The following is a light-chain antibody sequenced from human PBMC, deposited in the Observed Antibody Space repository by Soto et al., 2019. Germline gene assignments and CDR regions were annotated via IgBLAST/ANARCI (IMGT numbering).Light chain of an antibody. Sequence: SYELTQLPSVSVAPGQTATITCGGNDIGGKSVHWYQQRPGQAPVVVVYDDTDRPSGIPERFSGSNFGGTATLTISRVEVGDEADYHCQVWDLTTSHPVFGPGTKLTVL. CDR3: QVWDLTTSHPV. V-gene: IGLV3-21*02. CDR2: DDT. CDR1: DIGGKS. J-gene: IGLJ1*01.